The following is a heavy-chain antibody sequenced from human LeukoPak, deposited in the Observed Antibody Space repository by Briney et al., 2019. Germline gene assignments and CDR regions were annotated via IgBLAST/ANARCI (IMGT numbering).Heavy chain of an antibody. CDR2: IDPSDSYT. V-gene: IGHV5-10-1*01. CDR1: GYSFTSYW. Sequence: GESLKISCKGPGYSFTSYWISWVRQMPGKGLEWMGRIDPSDSYTNYSPSFQGHVTISADKSISTAYLQWSSLKASDTAMYYCARPSSGWYVLDYWGQGTLVTVSS. D-gene: IGHD6-19*01. CDR3: ARPSSGWYVLDY. J-gene: IGHJ4*02.